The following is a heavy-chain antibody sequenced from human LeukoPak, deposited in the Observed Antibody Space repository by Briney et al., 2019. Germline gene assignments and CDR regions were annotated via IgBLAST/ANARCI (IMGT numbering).Heavy chain of an antibody. CDR1: GFTFSSYT. D-gene: IGHD1-20*01. Sequence: GGSLRLSCAASGFTFSSYTMNWVRQAPGKGLEWVSAISGSGGSTYYADSVKGRFTISRDNSKNTLYLQMNSLRAEDTAVYYCAKTHPYNSNPYFDYWGQGTLVTVSS. J-gene: IGHJ4*02. CDR3: AKTHPYNSNPYFDY. CDR2: ISGSGGST. V-gene: IGHV3-23*01.